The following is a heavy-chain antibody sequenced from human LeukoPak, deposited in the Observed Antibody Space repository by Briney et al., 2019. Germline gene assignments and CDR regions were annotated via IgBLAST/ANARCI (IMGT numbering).Heavy chain of an antibody. V-gene: IGHV3-7*01. D-gene: IGHD5/OR15-5a*01. CDR3: ARESTEDRPGS. CDR2: IDQDGSNK. CDR1: GFTFSSYA. J-gene: IGHJ5*02. Sequence: QPGGSLRLSCAASGFTFSSYAMSWVRQAPGKGLEWVANIDQDGSNKNYVGSVKGRFTISRDDAKNSLFLQMNSLRAEDTAVYYCARESTEDRPGSWGQGTLVTVSS.